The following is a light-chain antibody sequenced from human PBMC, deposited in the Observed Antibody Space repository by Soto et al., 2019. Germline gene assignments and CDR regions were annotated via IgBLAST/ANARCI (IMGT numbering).Light chain of an antibody. V-gene: IGKV3-15*01. CDR1: QSVDSN. J-gene: IGKJ1*01. CDR3: QQYHKWRT. Sequence: EIVMTQSPVPLSVSPGERATLSCRASQSVDSNLAWYQQKPGQAPRLLIYDASTRATGVPARISGSGSGTEFTLTISSLHSEYFAVYYCQQYHKWRTLGQGTKVDI. CDR2: DAS.